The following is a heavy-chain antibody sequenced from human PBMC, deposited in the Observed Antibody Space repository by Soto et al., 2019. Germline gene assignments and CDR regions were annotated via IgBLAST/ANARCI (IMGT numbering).Heavy chain of an antibody. Sequence: ASVKVSCKASGYTFTSYCMHWVRQAPGQGLEWMGIINPSGGSTSYAQKFQGRVTMTRDTSTSTVYMELSSLRSEDTAVYYCATLGYCSGGSCFDYHFDYWGQGTRVTVSS. CDR2: INPSGGST. D-gene: IGHD2-15*01. CDR3: ATLGYCSGGSCFDYHFDY. J-gene: IGHJ4*02. V-gene: IGHV1-46*03. CDR1: GYTFTSYC.